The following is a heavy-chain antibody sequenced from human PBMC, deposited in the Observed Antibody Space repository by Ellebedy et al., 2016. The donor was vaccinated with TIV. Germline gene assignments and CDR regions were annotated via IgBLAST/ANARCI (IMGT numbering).Heavy chain of an antibody. D-gene: IGHD3-10*01. J-gene: IGHJ6*02. CDR1: GGTFSTYA. CDR2: FLPMFGTA. V-gene: IGHV1-69*13. Sequence: ASVKVSCKAFGGTFSTYALNWVRQAPGQGLEWIGAFLPMFGTATSAQKFQGRVTITADESMTTADMDLRSLRSEDTAVYYCARVRWATVARGVPFHYGMDVWGQGTTVTV. CDR3: ARVRWATVARGVPFHYGMDV.